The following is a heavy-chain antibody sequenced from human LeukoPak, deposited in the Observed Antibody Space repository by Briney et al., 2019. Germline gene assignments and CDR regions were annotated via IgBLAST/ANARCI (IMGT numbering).Heavy chain of an antibody. J-gene: IGHJ4*02. CDR3: ASLSGSYSFDY. CDR1: GGSISSSSYP. Sequence: PSETLSLTCTVSGGSISSSSYPWGWIRQPPGKGLEWIGNIYYSGSTYYNPSLKSRATISVDKSKNQFSLKLSSVTAADTAVYYCASLSGSYSFDYWGQGTLVTVSS. CDR2: IYYSGST. D-gene: IGHD1-26*01. V-gene: IGHV4-39*07.